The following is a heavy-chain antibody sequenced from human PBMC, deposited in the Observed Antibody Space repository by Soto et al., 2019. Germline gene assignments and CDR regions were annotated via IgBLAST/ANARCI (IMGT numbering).Heavy chain of an antibody. CDR1: GGSFSGYY. V-gene: IGHV4-34*01. Sequence: SETLSLTCAVYGGSFSGYYWSWIRQPPGKGLEWIGEINHSGSTNYNPSLKSRVTISVDTSKNQFSLKLSSVTAADTAVYYCARAGSYDFFGTDYYGMDVWGQGTTVTVSS. CDR3: ARAGSYDFFGTDYYGMDV. D-gene: IGHD1-26*01. J-gene: IGHJ6*02. CDR2: INHSGST.